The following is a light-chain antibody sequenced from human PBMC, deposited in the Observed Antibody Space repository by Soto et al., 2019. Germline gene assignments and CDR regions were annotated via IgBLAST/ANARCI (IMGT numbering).Light chain of an antibody. Sequence: DIQMTQSPSTLSASVGDRVTITCRASQNIDDYLAWYQQKPGKAHKLLIYDASSLKSGVQSRFSGSGSGTEFTLTISSLQPDDFATYYCKHYNSYPITFGQGTRLEIK. CDR3: KHYNSYPIT. J-gene: IGKJ5*01. CDR1: QNIDDY. V-gene: IGKV1-5*01. CDR2: DAS.